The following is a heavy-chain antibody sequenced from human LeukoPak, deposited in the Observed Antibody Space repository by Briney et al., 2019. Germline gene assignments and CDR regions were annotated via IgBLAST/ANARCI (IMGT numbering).Heavy chain of an antibody. CDR1: GYTFTSYG. J-gene: IGHJ4*02. D-gene: IGHD6-19*01. Sequence: ASVKVSCKASGYTFTSYGINWVRQAPGQGLEWMGWISAYNGNTNYAQKLQGRVTMTTDTSTSTAYMELRSLRSDDTAVYYCARETLYSSGWYVFDYWGQGTLVTVSS. CDR2: ISAYNGNT. CDR3: ARETLYSSGWYVFDY. V-gene: IGHV1-18*01.